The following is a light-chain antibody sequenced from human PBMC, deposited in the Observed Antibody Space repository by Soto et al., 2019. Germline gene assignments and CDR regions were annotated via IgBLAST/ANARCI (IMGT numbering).Light chain of an antibody. Sequence: DIVMTQSPDSLAVSLGERATINCKSSQSVLYSSNNKNYLAWYQQKPGQPPKLLIYWASTRESGVPDRFSGSGSGTDFTSTGGSLQAEDVAVYYCQQYYSTPLAFGQGTKVEIK. J-gene: IGKJ1*01. CDR1: QSVLYSSNNKNY. CDR3: QQYYSTPLA. CDR2: WAS. V-gene: IGKV4-1*01.